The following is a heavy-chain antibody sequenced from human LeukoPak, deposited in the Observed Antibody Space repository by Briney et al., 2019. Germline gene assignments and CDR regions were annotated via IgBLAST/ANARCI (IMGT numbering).Heavy chain of an antibody. CDR2: IYSGGST. CDR3: ARQEVVEDTFDI. D-gene: IGHD2-15*01. J-gene: IGHJ3*02. Sequence: PGGSLSLSCAASGFTVSSNYMNWVRQAPGKGLEWVSIIYSGGSTYYADSVKGRFTISRDNSKNTLYLQMNSLRAEDTAVYYCARQEVVEDTFDIWGQGTMVTVSS. V-gene: IGHV3-53*01. CDR1: GFTVSSNY.